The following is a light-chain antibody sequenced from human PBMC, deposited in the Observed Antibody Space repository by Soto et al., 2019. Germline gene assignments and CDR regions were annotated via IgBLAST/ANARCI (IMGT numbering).Light chain of an antibody. CDR2: AAS. J-gene: IGKJ1*01. CDR1: QDIRNY. CDR3: QQSYSTPTWT. V-gene: IGKV1-39*01. Sequence: IHMTQSPSALAASVGDRVTITCQPSQDIRNYLNWYQQKPGKAPKLLIYAASSLQSGIPSRFSGSGSGTDFTLTISSLQPEDFATYYGQQSYSTPTWTVGQLTKVEIK.